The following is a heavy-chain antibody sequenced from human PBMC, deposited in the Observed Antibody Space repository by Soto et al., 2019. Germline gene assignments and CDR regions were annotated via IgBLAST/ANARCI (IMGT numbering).Heavy chain of an antibody. V-gene: IGHV4-4*02. CDR1: GGSISSSNW. CDR2: IYHSGST. CDR3: ARDSPPHHGDLDY. J-gene: IGHJ4*02. D-gene: IGHD4-17*01. Sequence: QVQLQESGPGLVKPSGTLSLTCAVSGGSISSSNWWSWVRQPPGKGLEWIGEIYHSGSTNYNPSLKRRVTISVDKSKNQFSLKMSSVTAADTAVYYCARDSPPHHGDLDYWGQGTLVTVSS.